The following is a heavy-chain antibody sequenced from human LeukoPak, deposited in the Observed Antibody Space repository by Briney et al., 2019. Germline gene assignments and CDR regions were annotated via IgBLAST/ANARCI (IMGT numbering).Heavy chain of an antibody. CDR1: GFTFSSYW. V-gene: IGHV3-7*01. J-gene: IGHJ5*02. CDR2: MKQDGSEK. Sequence: GALRLSCAASGFTFSSYWMSWVRQAPGKGPEWVANMKQDGSEKYYVDSVKGRFTISRDNAKNSLYLQMNSLRAEDTAVYYCARDFLMNYDILTGYFRTPDWFDPWGQGTLVTVSS. D-gene: IGHD3-9*01. CDR3: ARDFLMNYDILTGYFRTPDWFDP.